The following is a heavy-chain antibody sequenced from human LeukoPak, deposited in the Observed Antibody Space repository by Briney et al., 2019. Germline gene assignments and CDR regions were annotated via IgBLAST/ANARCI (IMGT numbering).Heavy chain of an antibody. CDR3: ARLHQLWFRRIDY. V-gene: IGHV4-34*01. D-gene: IGHD5-18*01. Sequence: SETLSLTCAVYGGSFSGYYWSWIRQPPGKGLEWIGEINHSGSTNYNPSLKSRVTISVDTSKNQFSLKLSSVTAADTAVYYCARLHQLWFRRIDYWGQGALVTVSS. CDR1: GGSFSGYY. J-gene: IGHJ4*02. CDR2: INHSGST.